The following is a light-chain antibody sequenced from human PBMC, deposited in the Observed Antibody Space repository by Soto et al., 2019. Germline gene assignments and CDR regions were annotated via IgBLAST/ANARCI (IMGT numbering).Light chain of an antibody. CDR3: SSFTTSSTLV. Sequence: QSVLTQPASVSVSPGQPITSSCTGTSSDVGSFDSVAWYQHNPGKAPKLMIYDVSNRPSGVSSRFSGSKSGNTASLSISGLQTEDEANYYCSSFTTSSTLVFGTGTKVTVL. CDR1: SSDVGSFDS. J-gene: IGLJ1*01. V-gene: IGLV2-14*01. CDR2: DVS.